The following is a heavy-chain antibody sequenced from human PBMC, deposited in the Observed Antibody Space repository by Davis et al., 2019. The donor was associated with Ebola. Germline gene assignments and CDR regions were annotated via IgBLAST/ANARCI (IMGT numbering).Heavy chain of an antibody. D-gene: IGHD2-15*01. Sequence: GSLRLSCAASGFTFSSYAMSWVRQAPGKGLEWVSAISGSGGSTYYADSVKGRFTISRDNSKNTLYLQMNSLRAEDTAVYYCARYSDFYYYYYGMDVWGKGTTVTVSS. CDR3: ARYSDFYYYYYGMDV. CDR2: ISGSGGST. CDR1: GFTFSSYA. J-gene: IGHJ6*04. V-gene: IGHV3-23*01.